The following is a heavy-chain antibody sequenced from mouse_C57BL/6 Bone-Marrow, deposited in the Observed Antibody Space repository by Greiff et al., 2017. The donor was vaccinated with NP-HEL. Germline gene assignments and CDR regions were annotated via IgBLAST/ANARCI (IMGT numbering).Heavy chain of an antibody. CDR3: ARIYFYYFDY. V-gene: IGHV5-17*01. J-gene: IGHJ2*01. D-gene: IGHD2-1*01. CDR1: GFTFSDYG. Sequence: EVMLVESGGGLVKPGGSLKLSCAASGFTFSDYGMHWVRQAPEKGLEWVAYISSGSSTIYYADTVKGRFTISRDNAKNTLFLQMTSLRSEDTAMYYCARIYFYYFDYWGQGTTLTVSS. CDR2: ISSGSSTI.